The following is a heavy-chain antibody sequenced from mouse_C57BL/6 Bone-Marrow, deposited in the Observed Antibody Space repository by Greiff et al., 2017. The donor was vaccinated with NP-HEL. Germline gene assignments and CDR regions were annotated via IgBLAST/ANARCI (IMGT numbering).Heavy chain of an antibody. V-gene: IGHV1-85*01. D-gene: IGHD1-1*01. Sequence: QVQLQQSGPELVKPGASVKLSCKASGYTFTSYDINWVKQRPGQGLEWIGWIDPRDGSTKYNEKFKGKATLTVDTSSSTAYMELHSLTSEDAAVYFCARSRLYYGSSYGFAYWGQGTLVTVSA. CDR3: ARSRLYYGSSYGFAY. J-gene: IGHJ3*01. CDR1: GYTFTSYD. CDR2: IDPRDGST.